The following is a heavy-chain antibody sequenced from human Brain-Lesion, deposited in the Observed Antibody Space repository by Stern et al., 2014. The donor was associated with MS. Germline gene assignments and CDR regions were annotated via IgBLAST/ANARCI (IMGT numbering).Heavy chain of an antibody. J-gene: IGHJ6*02. CDR2: IYYSGTT. D-gene: IGHD2-2*01. Sequence: QVQLVQSGPGLVKPSQTLSLTCTVSGGSISSDNYYWTWIRQHPGQGLEWIGHIYYSGTTYYNPSLKSRVSITVDTSKNLFSLRLSSVTAADTAVYYCARDHFTTSFDVWGHGTTVTVS. CDR1: GGSISSDNYY. CDR3: ARDHFTTSFDV. V-gene: IGHV4-31*03.